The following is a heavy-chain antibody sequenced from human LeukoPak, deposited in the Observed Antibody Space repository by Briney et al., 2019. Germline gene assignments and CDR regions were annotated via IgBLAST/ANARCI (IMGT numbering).Heavy chain of an antibody. D-gene: IGHD5-18*01. J-gene: IGHJ4*02. CDR2: IKQDGSQK. V-gene: IGHV3-7*03. CDR3: ARDRGFSDGYNFDY. Sequence: GGSLRLSCAASRSTFSNFWMSWVRQTPGKGLEWVANIKQDGSQKYYVDSVRGRFTISRDNARNSLSLQMNSLRAEGTAVYYCARDRGFSDGYNFDYWGQGTLVTVSS. CDR1: RSTFSNFW.